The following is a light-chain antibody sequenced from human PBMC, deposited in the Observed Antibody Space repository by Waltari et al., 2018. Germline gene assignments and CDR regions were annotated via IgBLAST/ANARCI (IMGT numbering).Light chain of an antibody. V-gene: IGKV1-39*01. Sequence: DIQMTQSPSSLSASVGDRVTITCRASQSISSYLNWYQQTPGKAPKLLIYVASSLQSGVPSRFSGSGSGTDFTLNISSLQPEDFATYYCQQSYSTPITFGQGTRLEIK. CDR2: VAS. J-gene: IGKJ5*01. CDR3: QQSYSTPIT. CDR1: QSISSY.